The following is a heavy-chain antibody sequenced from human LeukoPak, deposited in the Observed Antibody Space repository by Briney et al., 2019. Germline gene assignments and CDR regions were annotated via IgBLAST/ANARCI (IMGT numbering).Heavy chain of an antibody. CDR1: GFTVDSNY. Sequence: GGSPRLSCAASGFTVDSNYLSWVRQAPGKGLEWVSTIYTGGNTYYAASVKGRFTISRDFSKNTVFLHMNSLRAEDTAMYYCARGDDSGYYDYFDYWGQGALVTVSS. V-gene: IGHV3-53*01. CDR2: IYTGGNT. J-gene: IGHJ4*02. D-gene: IGHD3-22*01. CDR3: ARGDDSGYYDYFDY.